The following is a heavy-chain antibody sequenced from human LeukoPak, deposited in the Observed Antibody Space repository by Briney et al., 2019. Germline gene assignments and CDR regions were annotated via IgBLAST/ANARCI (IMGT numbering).Heavy chain of an antibody. CDR1: GYTLTGYY. CDR3: ARVRVVTAGYDY. V-gene: IGHV1-2*02. Sequence: ASVKVSCKASGYTLTGYYMHWVRQAPGQGLEWMGWINPNSGGTNYAQKFQGRVTMTRDTSISTAYMELSRLRSDDTAVYYCARVRVVTAGYDYWGQGTLVTVSS. CDR2: INPNSGGT. J-gene: IGHJ4*02. D-gene: IGHD2-21*02.